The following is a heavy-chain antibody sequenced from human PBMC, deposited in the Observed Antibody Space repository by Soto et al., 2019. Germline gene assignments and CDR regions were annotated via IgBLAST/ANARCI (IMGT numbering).Heavy chain of an antibody. CDR3: AKNADYYDGSGYYDPFDY. CDR1: GFTFSSYA. D-gene: IGHD3-22*01. J-gene: IGHJ4*02. Sequence: GGSLRLSCAASGFTFSSYAMSWVRQAPGKGLEWVSTISGSGGNTYYADSVKGRFTISRDNSKNTLYLQMNSLRAEDTAVYYCAKNADYYDGSGYYDPFDYWGQGTLVTVSS. V-gene: IGHV3-23*01. CDR2: ISGSGGNT.